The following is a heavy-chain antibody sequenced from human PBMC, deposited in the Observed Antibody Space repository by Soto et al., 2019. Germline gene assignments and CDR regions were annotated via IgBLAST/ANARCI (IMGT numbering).Heavy chain of an antibody. CDR3: TRSAYMDV. V-gene: IGHV3-48*01. CDR1: GFTFSSYS. Sequence: EVQLVDSGGDLVQPGGSLRLSCAASGFTFSSYSMNWVRQAPGKGLEWVSYISSGSSTIYYADSVKGRFTISRDNAKNSLYLQMDSLRAEDTAVYYATRSAYMDVWGTGTTVTVSS. CDR2: ISSGSSTI. D-gene: IGHD2-2*01. J-gene: IGHJ6*03.